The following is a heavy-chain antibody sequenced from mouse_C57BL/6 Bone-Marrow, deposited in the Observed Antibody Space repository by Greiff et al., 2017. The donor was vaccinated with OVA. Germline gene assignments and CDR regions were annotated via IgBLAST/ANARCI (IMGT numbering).Heavy chain of an antibody. D-gene: IGHD1-1*01. CDR2: ISDGGSYT. CDR3: AREGGGSGAMDY. J-gene: IGHJ4*01. Sequence: EVQVVESGGGLVKPGGSLKLSCAASGFTFSSYAMSWVRQTPEKRLEWVATISDGGSYTYYPDNVKGRFTISRDNAKNNLYLQMGHLKSEDTAMYYCAREGGGSGAMDYWGQGTSVTVSS. CDR1: GFTFSSYA. V-gene: IGHV5-4*01.